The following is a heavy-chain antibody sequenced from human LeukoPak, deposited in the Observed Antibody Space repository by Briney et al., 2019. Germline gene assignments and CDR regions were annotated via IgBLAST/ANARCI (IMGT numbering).Heavy chain of an antibody. CDR2: ISGSGGST. Sequence: GGSLRLSCAASGFSFSNSAMTWVRQAPGKGLEWVSAISGSGGSTYYADSVKGRFTISRDNSKNTLYLQVNSLRAEDTAVYFCAKNHYDTTGYSYWGQGTMVTVSS. CDR3: AKNHYDTTGYSY. J-gene: IGHJ3*01. D-gene: IGHD3-22*01. CDR1: GFSFSNSA. V-gene: IGHV3-23*01.